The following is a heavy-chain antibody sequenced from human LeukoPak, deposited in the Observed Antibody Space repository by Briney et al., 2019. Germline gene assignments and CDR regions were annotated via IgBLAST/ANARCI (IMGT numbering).Heavy chain of an antibody. CDR3: ARDKLPVPSPNDAFDI. D-gene: IGHD1-7*01. J-gene: IGHJ3*02. V-gene: IGHV4-59*01. Sequence: SETLSLTCTVSGGSISSYYWSWIRQPPGKGLEWIGYIYYSGSTNYNPSLKSRVTISVDTSKNQFSLKPSSVTAADTAVYYCARDKLPVPSPNDAFDIWGQGTMVTVSS. CDR2: IYYSGST. CDR1: GGSISSYY.